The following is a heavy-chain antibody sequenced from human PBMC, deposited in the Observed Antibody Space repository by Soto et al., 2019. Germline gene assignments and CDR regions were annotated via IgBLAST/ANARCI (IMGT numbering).Heavy chain of an antibody. Sequence: EVQLVESGGGLVKPGGSLRLSCAASGFTFSSYSMNWFRQAPGKGLEWVSSISSSSSYIYYADSVKGRFTISRDNAKNSLYLQMNSLRAEDTAVYYCARDGYSSSWAFDYWGQGTLVTVSS. CDR2: ISSSSSYI. CDR1: GFTFSSYS. D-gene: IGHD6-13*01. V-gene: IGHV3-21*01. J-gene: IGHJ4*02. CDR3: ARDGYSSSWAFDY.